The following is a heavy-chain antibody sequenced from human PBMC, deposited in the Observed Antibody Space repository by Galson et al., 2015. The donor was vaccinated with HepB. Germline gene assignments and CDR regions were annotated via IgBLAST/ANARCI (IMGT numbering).Heavy chain of an antibody. D-gene: IGHD4-11*01. J-gene: IGHJ6*02. CDR2: ISGSGGST. CDR3: AKDGHDYMYYYYYYYGMDV. CDR1: GFTFSGSA. V-gene: IGHV3-23*01. Sequence: SLRLSCAASGFTFSGSAMHWVRQAPGKGLEWVSAISGSGGSTYYADSVKGRFTISRDNSKNTLYLQMNSLRAEDTAVYYCAKDGHDYMYYYYYYYGMDVWGQGTTVTVSS.